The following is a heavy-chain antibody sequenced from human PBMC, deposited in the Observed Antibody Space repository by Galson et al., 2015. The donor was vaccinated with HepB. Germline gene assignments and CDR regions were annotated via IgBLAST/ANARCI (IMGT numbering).Heavy chain of an antibody. CDR3: ATFYHDGVYFDY. D-gene: IGHD3-22*01. CDR2: INQDGSEK. CDR1: GFTFNSYW. J-gene: IGHJ4*02. V-gene: IGHV3-7*01. Sequence: SLRLSCAASGFTFNSYWMSWVRQGPGKGLEWVANINQDGSEKNYVDSAKGRFTISRDNARKSLYLQMNSLRAEDTAVYYCATFYHDGVYFDYWGQGALVTVFS.